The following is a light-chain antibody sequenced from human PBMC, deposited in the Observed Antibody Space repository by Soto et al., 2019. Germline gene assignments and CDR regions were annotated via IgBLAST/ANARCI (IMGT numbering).Light chain of an antibody. J-gene: IGKJ5*01. CDR2: AAF. Sequence: DIQMTQSPSSVSASVGDRVTISCRASEDINSRLAWYQQKPGNDPKLLIYAAFILQSGVPSRFSGYGSGTDFTLSISSLQPEDFATYYCQQADSFPITFGQGTRLEIK. CDR3: QQADSFPIT. V-gene: IGKV1-12*01. CDR1: EDINSR.